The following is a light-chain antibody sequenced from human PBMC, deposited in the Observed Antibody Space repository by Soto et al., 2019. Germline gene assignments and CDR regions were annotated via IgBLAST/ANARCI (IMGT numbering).Light chain of an antibody. CDR3: QQYYNIPKT. V-gene: IGKV4-1*01. CDR1: QSVLYSSDNRNY. Sequence: DFVLTPSREFLSVSLGDRATINCKSSQSVLYSSDNRNYLTWYQQKPGQPPKLLIYWASTRESGVPDRFSGSGSGTDFTLTISSLQAEDVAVYYCQQYYNIPKTFGQGTKVDIK. CDR2: WAS. J-gene: IGKJ1*01.